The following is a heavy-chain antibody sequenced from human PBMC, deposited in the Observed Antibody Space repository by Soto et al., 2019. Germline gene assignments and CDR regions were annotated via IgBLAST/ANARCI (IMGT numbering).Heavy chain of an antibody. V-gene: IGHV4-31*03. D-gene: IGHD3-22*01. CDR1: GGSISSGGYY. Sequence: QVQLQESGPGLVKPSQTLSLTCTVSGGSISSGGYYWSWIRQHPGKGLEWIGYIYYSGSTYYNPSLKTRVTISVDTSKNQFSLQLSSVTAADTAVYYCARTYYDSSGYQDYWGQGTLVTVSS. CDR2: IYYSGST. CDR3: ARTYYDSSGYQDY. J-gene: IGHJ4*02.